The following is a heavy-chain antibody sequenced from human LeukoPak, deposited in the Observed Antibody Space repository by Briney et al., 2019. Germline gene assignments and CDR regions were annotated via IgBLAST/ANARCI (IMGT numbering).Heavy chain of an antibody. CDR1: GGTFSSYG. Sequence: ASVKVSCKASGGTFSSYGISWVRQAPGQGLEWMGWISAYNGNTNYAQKLQGRVTMTTDTSTSTAYMELRSLRSDDTAVYYCARDEGAPYYYDSTYDYWGQGTLVTVSS. CDR3: ARDEGAPYYYDSTYDY. CDR2: ISAYNGNT. V-gene: IGHV1-18*01. J-gene: IGHJ4*02. D-gene: IGHD3-22*01.